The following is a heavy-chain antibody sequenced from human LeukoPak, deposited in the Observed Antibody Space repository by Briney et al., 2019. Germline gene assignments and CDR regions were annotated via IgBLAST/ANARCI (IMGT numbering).Heavy chain of an antibody. CDR2: FDPENGET. Sequence: ASVKVSCKASGGTFSSYAISWVRQAPGQGLEWMGGFDPENGETVHAQKFQGRASMTEDTSTDTAYMELSSLRSEDTAMYYCATSYFDILTGYRPLSYWGQGTLVTVSS. J-gene: IGHJ4*02. CDR3: ATSYFDILTGYRPLSY. V-gene: IGHV1-24*01. D-gene: IGHD3-9*01. CDR1: GGTFSSYA.